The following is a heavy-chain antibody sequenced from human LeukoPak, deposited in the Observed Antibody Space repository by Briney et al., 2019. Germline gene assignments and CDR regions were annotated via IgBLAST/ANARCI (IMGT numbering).Heavy chain of an antibody. CDR1: GGSISSSSYY. D-gene: IGHD5-18*01. Sequence: PSETLSLTCTVSGGSISSSSYYWGWIRQPPGKGLEWIGSIYHSGSTYYNPSLKSRVTISVDTSKNQFSLKLSSVTAADTAVYYCARARGYSYGYFDYWGQGTLVTVSS. J-gene: IGHJ4*02. CDR3: ARARGYSYGYFDY. V-gene: IGHV4-39*07. CDR2: IYHSGST.